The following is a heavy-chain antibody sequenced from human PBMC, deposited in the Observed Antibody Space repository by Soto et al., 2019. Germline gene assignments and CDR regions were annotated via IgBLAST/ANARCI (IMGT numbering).Heavy chain of an antibody. Sequence: SETLSLTCTVSGGSISSGDYYWSWIRQPPGKGLEWIGYIYYSGSTYYNPSLKSRVTISVDTSKNQFSLKLSSVTAADTAVYYCARGYYYDSSGYYYSDGMDVWGQGTTVTVS. V-gene: IGHV4-30-4*01. CDR2: IYYSGST. CDR3: ARGYYYDSSGYYYSDGMDV. J-gene: IGHJ6*02. D-gene: IGHD3-22*01. CDR1: GGSISSGDYY.